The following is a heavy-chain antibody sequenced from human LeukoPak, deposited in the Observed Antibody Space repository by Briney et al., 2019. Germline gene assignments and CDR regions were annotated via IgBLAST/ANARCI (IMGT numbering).Heavy chain of an antibody. CDR3: ARRIQLWVSYYMDV. Sequence: ASVKVSCKASGYTFTGYYMHWVRQAPGQGLEWMGWINPNSGGTNYAQKFQGRVTMTRDTSISTAYMELSRLRSDDTAVYYCARRIQLWVSYYMDVWGKGTTVTVSS. J-gene: IGHJ6*03. V-gene: IGHV1-2*02. CDR1: GYTFTGYY. D-gene: IGHD5-18*01. CDR2: INPNSGGT.